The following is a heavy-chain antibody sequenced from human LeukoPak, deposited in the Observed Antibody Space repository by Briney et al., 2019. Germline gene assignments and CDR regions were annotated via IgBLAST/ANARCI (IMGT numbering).Heavy chain of an antibody. Sequence: SVKVCCKASGGTFSSYAISWVRQAPGQGLEWMGGIIPIFGTANYAQKFQGRVTITADESTSTAYMELSSLRSEDTAVYYCAREYSYGYWGVFDYWGQGTLVTVSS. D-gene: IGHD5-18*01. CDR2: IIPIFGTA. CDR3: AREYSYGYWGVFDY. V-gene: IGHV1-69*01. J-gene: IGHJ4*02. CDR1: GGTFSSYA.